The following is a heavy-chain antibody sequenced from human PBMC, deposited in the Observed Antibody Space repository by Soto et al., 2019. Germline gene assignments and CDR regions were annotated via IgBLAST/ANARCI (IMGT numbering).Heavy chain of an antibody. D-gene: IGHD3-16*01. V-gene: IGHV3-53*01. CDR2: IYSGGST. CDR3: ARISYAKGYYYYGMDV. CDR1: GFTVSSND. J-gene: IGHJ6*02. Sequence: PGGSLRLSCAASGFTVSSNDMSWVRQAPGKGLEWVSVIYSGGSTYYADSVKGRFTISRDNSKNTLYLQMNSLRAEDTAVYYCARISYAKGYYYYGMDVWGQGTTVTVSS.